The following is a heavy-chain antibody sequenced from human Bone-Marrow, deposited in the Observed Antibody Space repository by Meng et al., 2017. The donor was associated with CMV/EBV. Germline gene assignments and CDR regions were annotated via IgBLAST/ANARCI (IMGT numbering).Heavy chain of an antibody. Sequence: GGSLRLSCAASGFTFSDYYMSWIRQAPGKGLEWVSYISSSGSTIYYADSVKGRFTISRDNAKNSLYLQMNSLRAEDTAVYYCARDAVNYDFWSGHPGVNWFDPWGQGTLVTVSS. J-gene: IGHJ5*02. CDR3: ARDAVNYDFWSGHPGVNWFDP. CDR2: ISSSGSTI. CDR1: GFTFSDYY. D-gene: IGHD3-3*01. V-gene: IGHV3-11*04.